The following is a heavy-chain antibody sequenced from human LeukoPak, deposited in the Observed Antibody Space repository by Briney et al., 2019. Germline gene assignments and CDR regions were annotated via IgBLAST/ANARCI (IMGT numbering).Heavy chain of an antibody. D-gene: IGHD1-14*01. CDR3: ARDPDGES. Sequence: GRSLRLSCAASGFTFSSYAMHWVRQAPGKGLEWVAVISYDGSNKYYADSVKGRFTISRDNSKNTLYLQMNSLRAEDTAVYYCARDPDGESWGQGTLVTVSS. CDR2: ISYDGSNK. V-gene: IGHV3-30-3*01. CDR1: GFTFSSYA. J-gene: IGHJ4*02.